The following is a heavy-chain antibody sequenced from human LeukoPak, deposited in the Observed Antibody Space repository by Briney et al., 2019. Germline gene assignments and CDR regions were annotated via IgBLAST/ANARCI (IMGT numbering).Heavy chain of an antibody. V-gene: IGHV3-74*01. J-gene: IGHJ4*02. D-gene: IGHD1-1*01. CDR3: TRASTGTSGGWEY. CDR1: GGTVGSYW. CDR2: INGDGTNR. Sequence: GGSLRLSCAASGGTVGSYWIHWVRQAPGKGLVWVSRINGDGTNRDYADSVRGRFAISRDNAKNTVCLQMNSLGGEDTAVYYCTRASTGTSGGWEYWGQGTLVTVSS.